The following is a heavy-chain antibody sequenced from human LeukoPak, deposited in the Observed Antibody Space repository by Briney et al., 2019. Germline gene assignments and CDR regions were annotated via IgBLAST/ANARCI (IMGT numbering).Heavy chain of an antibody. V-gene: IGHV4-61*01. CDR1: GYSISSGYY. D-gene: IGHD3-22*01. CDR3: AGEDYFDSSGYASWRFDI. Sequence: SETLSLTCTVSGYSISSGYYWTWIRQPPGKGLEWIGHIYYSGNTIYNPSLKSRVTISVDTSKNQFSLKLTSVTTADTAVYYCAGEDYFDSSGYASWRFDIWGQGTMVTVSS. CDR2: IYYSGNT. J-gene: IGHJ3*02.